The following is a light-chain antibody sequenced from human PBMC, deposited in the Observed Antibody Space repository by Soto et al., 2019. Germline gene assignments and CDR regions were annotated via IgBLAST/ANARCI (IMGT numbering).Light chain of an antibody. CDR1: SSDIGSYDH. Sequence: QSVLTQPASVSGSPGQSITISCSGTSSDIGSYDHVAWYQQFPGKSPKLIIYAVSDRPSGVSDRFSGSKSGISASLTISGLQTEEEAYYYTISYTDRQSYLFGTGTKVTVL. CDR2: AVS. V-gene: IGLV2-14*03. J-gene: IGLJ1*01. CDR3: ISYTDRQSYL.